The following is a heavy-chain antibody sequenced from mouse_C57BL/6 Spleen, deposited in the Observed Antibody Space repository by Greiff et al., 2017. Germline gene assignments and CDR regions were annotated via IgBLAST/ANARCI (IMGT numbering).Heavy chain of an antibody. CDR1: GFTFSSYA. D-gene: IGHD1-1*01. J-gene: IGHJ3*01. CDR2: ISSGGDYI. Sequence: EVQLVESGEGLVKPGGSLKLSCAASGFTFSSYAMSWVRQTPEKRLEWVAYISSGGDYIYYADTVKGRFTISRDNARNTLYLQMSSLKSEDTAMYYCTREGYYGSSCAYWGQGTLVTVSA. V-gene: IGHV5-9-1*02. CDR3: TREGYYGSSCAY.